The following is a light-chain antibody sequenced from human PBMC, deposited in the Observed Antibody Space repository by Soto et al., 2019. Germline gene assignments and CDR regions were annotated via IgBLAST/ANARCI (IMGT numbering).Light chain of an antibody. J-gene: IGKJ1*01. V-gene: IGKV3-15*01. CDR2: GAS. Sequence: MTQSPSTLSASVGDRVTITCRASQSVSSNLAWYQQKPGQAPRLIIYGASTRATGIPARFSGSGSGIECTLTISSLQSEDVAVYYCQQYNNWPRTLGQGTKVDIK. CDR3: QQYNNWPRT. CDR1: QSVSSN.